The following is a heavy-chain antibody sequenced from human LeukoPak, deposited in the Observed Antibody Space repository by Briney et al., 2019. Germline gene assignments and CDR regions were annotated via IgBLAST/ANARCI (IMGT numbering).Heavy chain of an antibody. CDR2: ISYDGSNK. Sequence: GGSLRLSCAASGFTFSSYGMHWVRQAPGKGLEWVAVISYDGSNKYYADSVKGRFTISRDNSKNTLYLQMNSLRAEDTAVYYCAKDPYYDSSGYGGSFDYWGQGTLVTVSS. J-gene: IGHJ4*02. D-gene: IGHD3-22*01. CDR1: GFTFSSYG. CDR3: AKDPYYDSSGYGGSFDY. V-gene: IGHV3-30*18.